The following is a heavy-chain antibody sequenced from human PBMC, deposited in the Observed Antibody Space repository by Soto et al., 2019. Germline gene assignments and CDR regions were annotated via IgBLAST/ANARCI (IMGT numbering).Heavy chain of an antibody. J-gene: IGHJ6*03. CDR1: GYSFTSHG. CDR3: ARMVRRSNIDYYHYMDV. D-gene: IGHD3-10*01. Sequence: QVQLVQSGAEVKKPGASVKVSCKASGYSFTSHGISWVRQAPGQGLEWMAWISASNGDTNYAQKFQGGVTVTTDTSTSTGYMELRSLRSEDTAVYYCARMVRRSNIDYYHYMDVWGKGTTVTVSS. V-gene: IGHV1-18*01. CDR2: ISASNGDT.